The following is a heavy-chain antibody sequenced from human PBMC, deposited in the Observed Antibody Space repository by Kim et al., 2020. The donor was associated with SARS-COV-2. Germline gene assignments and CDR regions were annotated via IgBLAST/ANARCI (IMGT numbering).Heavy chain of an antibody. CDR3: ARSRYNGQEV. V-gene: IGHV3-74*01. J-gene: IGHJ6*02. CDR2: SRT. Sequence: SRTNYADSVKGRFTISRDNAKNTLYLQMNSLRVEDTAVYYCARSRYNGQEVWGQGTTVTVSS.